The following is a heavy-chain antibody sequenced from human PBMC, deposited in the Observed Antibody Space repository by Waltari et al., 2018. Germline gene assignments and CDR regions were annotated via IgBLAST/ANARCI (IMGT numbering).Heavy chain of an antibody. D-gene: IGHD3-3*01. V-gene: IGHV3-21*01. Sequence: EVQLVESGGGLVKPGGSLRLSCAASGFTFSSYSMNWVRQAPGKGLGWVASIRSSSSYIYYADSVKGRFTISRDNAKNSLYLQMNSLRAEDTAVYYCARDYDFWSGYPDYWGQGTLVTVSS. CDR3: ARDYDFWSGYPDY. CDR1: GFTFSSYS. J-gene: IGHJ4*02. CDR2: IRSSSSYI.